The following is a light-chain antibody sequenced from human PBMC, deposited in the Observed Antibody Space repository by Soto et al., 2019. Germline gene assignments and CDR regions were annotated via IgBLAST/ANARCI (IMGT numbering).Light chain of an antibody. CDR3: TSPTPGSLYV. CDR2: MVS. CDR1: YSDIGAYNY. V-gene: IGLV2-14*01. Sequence: QSALTQPPSASGSPGQSVTIPCTGTYSDIGAYNYVSWYQQYPGRVPKLLIYMVSNRPSGVSNRFSGSKSGNTASLTISGLQAEDEADYFCTSPTPGSLYVFGPGTKLTVL. J-gene: IGLJ1*01.